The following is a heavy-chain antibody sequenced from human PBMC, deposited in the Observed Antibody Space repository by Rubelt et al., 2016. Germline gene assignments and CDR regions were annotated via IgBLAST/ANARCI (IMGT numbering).Heavy chain of an antibody. Sequence: GGLVQPGGSLRLSCAASGFTVSSNYMSCVRQAPGQGLEWDSVIYSGGSTYYADSVKGRFTISRHNSKNTLYLQMNSLRAEDTAVYYCAREGGYGGFDYWGQGTLVTVSS. J-gene: IGHJ4*02. D-gene: IGHD4-23*01. V-gene: IGHV3-53*04. CDR1: GFTVSSNY. CDR2: IYSGGST. CDR3: AREGGYGGFDY.